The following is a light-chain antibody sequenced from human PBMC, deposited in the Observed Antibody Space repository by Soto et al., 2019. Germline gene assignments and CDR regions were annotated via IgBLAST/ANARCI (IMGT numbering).Light chain of an antibody. Sequence: QSVLTQPASVSESPGQSITISCTGTSSDVGSYNLVSWYQLHPGKAPKLMIYEDTKRPSGVSNRFSGSKSGNTASLTVSGLQAEDEADYYCCSYAGDSKVLFGGGTKLTVL. CDR2: EDT. V-gene: IGLV2-23*01. CDR1: SSDVGSYNL. J-gene: IGLJ2*01. CDR3: CSYAGDSKVL.